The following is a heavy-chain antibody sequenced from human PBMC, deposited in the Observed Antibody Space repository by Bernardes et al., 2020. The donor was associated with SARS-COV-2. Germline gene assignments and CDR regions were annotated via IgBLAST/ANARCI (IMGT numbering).Heavy chain of an antibody. Sequence: SETLSPTCTFSGGSTSSSNYYWGWLRQAPGKGLEWIGSIHSSGTSYYSPSLQSRVTESVVTSKNQFSLSLSFVTAADTAVYYCAGSSCGIDCYIGGLRSWDYGMDVWGQGITVTVSS. D-gene: IGHD2-21*02. J-gene: IGHJ6*02. CDR1: GGSTSSSNYY. CDR3: AGSSCGIDCYIGGLRSWDYGMDV. V-gene: IGHV4-39*01. CDR2: IHSSGTS.